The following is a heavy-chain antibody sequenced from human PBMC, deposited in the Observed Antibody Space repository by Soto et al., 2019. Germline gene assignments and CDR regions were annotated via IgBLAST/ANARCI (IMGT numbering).Heavy chain of an antibody. CDR3: AREAPGSPPDY. V-gene: IGHV3-33*01. D-gene: IGHD3-10*01. Sequence: QVQLVESGGGVVQPGRSLRLSCAASGFTFSSYGMHWVRQAPGKGLEWVAVIWYDGSNKYYEDSVKGRFTISRDNSKNTLYLQMNSLRAEDTAVYYCAREAPGSPPDYWGQGTLVTVSA. J-gene: IGHJ4*02. CDR2: IWYDGSNK. CDR1: GFTFSSYG.